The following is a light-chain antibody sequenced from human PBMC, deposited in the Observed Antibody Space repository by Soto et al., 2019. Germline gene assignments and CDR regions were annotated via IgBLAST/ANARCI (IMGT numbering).Light chain of an antibody. CDR3: QQRGT. J-gene: IGKJ5*01. CDR2: DAS. Sequence: EIVLTQSPITLSLSPGDRATLSCRASQSVSSYLAWYQQKPGQAPRLLIYDASNRATGIPARFSGSGAGTDFTLTISSLEPEDFAVYYCQQRGTFGQGTRLEIK. CDR1: QSVSSY. V-gene: IGKV3-11*01.